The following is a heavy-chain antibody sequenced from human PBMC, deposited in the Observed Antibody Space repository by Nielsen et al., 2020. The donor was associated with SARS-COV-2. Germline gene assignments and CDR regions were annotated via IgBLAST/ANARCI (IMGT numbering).Heavy chain of an antibody. CDR2: ITESGYM. CDR1: GFILSDYG. V-gene: IGHV3-69-1*01. Sequence: GGSLRLSCAASGFILSDYGMNWVRQAPGKGLEWVSSITESGYMYYADSVRGRFTISSDNAKTSLYLQMNSLRAEDTAVYFCARGDCSGGSCYGHLKYFDYWGQGTLVTVSS. D-gene: IGHD2-15*01. J-gene: IGHJ4*02. CDR3: ARGDCSGGSCYGHLKYFDY.